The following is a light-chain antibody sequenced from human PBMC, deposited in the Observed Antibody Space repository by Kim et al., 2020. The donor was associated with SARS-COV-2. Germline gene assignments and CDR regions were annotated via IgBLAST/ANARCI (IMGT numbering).Light chain of an antibody. CDR1: SSDVGGYNY. Sequence: QSALTQPASVSGSPGQSITISCTGTSSDVGGYNYVSWYQQHPGKAPKLMIYAVTNRPSGVSNRFSGSKSGNTASLTISGLQAEDEADYYCSSYTRSSAVVFGGGTQLTVL. V-gene: IGLV2-14*03. CDR2: AVT. CDR3: SSYTRSSAVV. J-gene: IGLJ2*01.